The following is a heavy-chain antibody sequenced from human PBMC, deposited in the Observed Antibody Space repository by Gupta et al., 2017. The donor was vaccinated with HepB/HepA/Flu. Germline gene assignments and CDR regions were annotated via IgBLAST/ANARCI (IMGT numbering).Heavy chain of an antibody. J-gene: IGHJ6*02. V-gene: IGHV3-33*01. D-gene: IGHD5-24*01. CDR3: ARDIISRRWLRHRDYYYYYGMDV. CDR2: IWYDGSNK. CDR1: GFTFSSYG. Sequence: QVQLVESGGGVVQPGRSLRLSCAASGFTFSSYGMHWVRQAPGKGLEWVAVIWYDGSNKYYADSVKGRFTISRDNSKNTLYLQMNSLRAEDTAVYYCARDIISRRWLRHRDYYYYYGMDVWGQGTTVTVSS.